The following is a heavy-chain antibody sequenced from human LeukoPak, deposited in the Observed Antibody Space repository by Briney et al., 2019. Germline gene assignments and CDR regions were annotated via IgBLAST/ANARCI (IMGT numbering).Heavy chain of an antibody. J-gene: IGHJ4*02. D-gene: IGHD7-27*01. CDR2: ISVNGDKT. Sequence: GGSLRLSCSASGFTFSGHFMHWVRQAPGKGLEYVSSISVNGDKTLYAESVKGRFTISRDNSKNTLYLQLSSLRLEDTAIYYCLKDLTGTWSFDHWGQGTLLTVSA. CDR3: LKDLTGTWSFDH. V-gene: IGHV3-64D*06. CDR1: GFTFSGHF.